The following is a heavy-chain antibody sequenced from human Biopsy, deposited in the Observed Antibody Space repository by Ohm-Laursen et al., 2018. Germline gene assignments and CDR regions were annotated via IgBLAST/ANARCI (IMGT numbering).Heavy chain of an antibody. CDR2: IWYDGSNK. D-gene: IGHD2-8*01. J-gene: IGHJ4*02. CDR1: GFTFISYG. V-gene: IGHV3-33*06. CDR3: AKCMTGGSNYYFHH. Sequence: LGLSCVASGFTFISYGMHWVRQAPGKGLEWVAAIWYDGSNKNYADSVKGRFTISRDNSKNTLYLQMNSLRGEDTAVYYCAKCMTGGSNYYFHHCGQGTLVTVSS.